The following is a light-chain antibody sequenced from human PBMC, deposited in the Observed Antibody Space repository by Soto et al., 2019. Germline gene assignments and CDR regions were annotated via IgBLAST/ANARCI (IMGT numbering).Light chain of an antibody. CDR2: AAS. Sequence: EIVMTQSPATLSVSPGERATLSCRASQSVINNLAWYQQKPGQAPRLLIYAASARATGIPARFSGSGSGTEFTLNISSLQSEDFAIYYCQQYKEWPPWTFGQGTKVEIK. CDR1: QSVINN. V-gene: IGKV3-15*01. CDR3: QQYKEWPPWT. J-gene: IGKJ1*01.